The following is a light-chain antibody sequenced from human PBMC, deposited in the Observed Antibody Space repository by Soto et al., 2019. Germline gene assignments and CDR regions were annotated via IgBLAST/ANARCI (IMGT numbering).Light chain of an antibody. V-gene: IGKV3-15*01. CDR3: QQYHTWPVT. Sequence: IGMTQSPDTLSVSPGERVTFSCRARQGINRKLAWYQHKAGQAPRLLISGASTGATGIPARFSGSGSGTEFTLTINSRQSEDSAGYYFQQYHTWPVTFGGGTKVEI. J-gene: IGKJ4*01. CDR2: GAS. CDR1: QGINRK.